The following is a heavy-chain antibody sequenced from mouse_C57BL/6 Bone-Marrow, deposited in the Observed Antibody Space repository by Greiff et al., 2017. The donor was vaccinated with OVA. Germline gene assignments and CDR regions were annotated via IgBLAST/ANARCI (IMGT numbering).Heavy chain of an antibody. J-gene: IGHJ4*01. V-gene: IGHV1-64*01. CDR2: IHPNIGRP. D-gene: IGHD1-1*01. CDR1: GYTFTSYW. CDR3: ARRATVGARSDAMDD. Sequence: QVQLQQPGAELVKPGASVQLSCKASGYTFTSYWMHWVKQRPGQGLEWIGMIHPNIGRPNYNEKFKSKATLTVDKSSSTAYMQLSSLTSDDSAVYDWARRATVGARSDAMDDWGQGTSGTVSS.